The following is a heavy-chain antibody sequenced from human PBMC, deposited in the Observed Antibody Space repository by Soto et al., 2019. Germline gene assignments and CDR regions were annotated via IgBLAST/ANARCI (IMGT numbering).Heavy chain of an antibody. D-gene: IGHD3-10*01. CDR3: ARRGPLWFEELLQFAY. CDR1: GYSFTSYW. Sequence: PGESLKISCKGSGYSFTSYWIGWVRQMPGKGLEWMGIIYPDDSDTRYSPSFQGQVTISADKSISTAYLQWSSLKASAPAMYYWARRGPLWFEELLQFAYGGQETLVRSPQ. V-gene: IGHV5-51*01. CDR2: IYPDDSDT. J-gene: IGHJ4*02.